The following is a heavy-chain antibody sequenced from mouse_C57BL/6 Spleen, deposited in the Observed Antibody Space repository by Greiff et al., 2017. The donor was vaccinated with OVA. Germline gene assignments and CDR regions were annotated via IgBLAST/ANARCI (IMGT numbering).Heavy chain of an antibody. CDR1: GYTFTDYE. D-gene: IGHD1-1*01. J-gene: IGHJ2*01. CDR2: IDPETGGT. CDR3: TRRYGSSLYYFDY. Sequence: QVQLKESGAELVRPGASVTLSCKASGYTFTDYEMHWVKQTPVHGLEWIGAIDPETGGTAYNQKFKGKAILTADKSSSTAYMELRSLTSEDSAVYYCTRRYGSSLYYFDYWGQGTTLTVSS. V-gene: IGHV1-15*01.